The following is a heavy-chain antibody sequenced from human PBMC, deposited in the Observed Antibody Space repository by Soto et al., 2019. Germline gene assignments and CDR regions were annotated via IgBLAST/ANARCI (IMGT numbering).Heavy chain of an antibody. Sequence: SETLSLTCTVSGGSVSSGSYYWSWIRQPPGKGLEWIGYIYYSGSTNYNPSLKSRVTISVDTSKNQFSLKLSSVTAADTAVYYCARVLNHYDFWSGSQLYYFDYWGQGTLVTVSS. V-gene: IGHV4-61*01. CDR3: ARVLNHYDFWSGSQLYYFDY. CDR1: GGSVSSGSYY. D-gene: IGHD3-3*01. J-gene: IGHJ4*02. CDR2: IYYSGST.